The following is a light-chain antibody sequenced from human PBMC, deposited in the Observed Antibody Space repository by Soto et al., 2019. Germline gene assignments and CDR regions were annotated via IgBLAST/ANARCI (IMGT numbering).Light chain of an antibody. V-gene: IGLV1-40*01. CDR3: QSYDSSLSVV. Sequence: QSVLTQPPSVSGAPGQRVTISCTGSSSNIGAGYDVHWYQQLLGTAPKLLIYGNSNRPSGVPDRFSGSTSGTSASLAITGLQAEDEADYYCQSYDSSLSVVFGGGTKLTVL. CDR2: GNS. J-gene: IGLJ2*01. CDR1: SSNIGAGYD.